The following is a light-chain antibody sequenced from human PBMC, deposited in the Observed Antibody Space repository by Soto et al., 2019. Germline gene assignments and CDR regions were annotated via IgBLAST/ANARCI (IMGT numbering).Light chain of an antibody. CDR2: GAS. J-gene: IGKJ1*01. V-gene: IGKV3-15*01. Sequence: EIVMTQSPATLSVSPGERATLSCRASQSVSSNLAWYQQKPGQAPRLLIYGASTRATGIPARFSGSGSGTEFTLTISSLQSEDLAVYYCQQYDNWSRTFGQGTRWIS. CDR1: QSVSSN. CDR3: QQYDNWSRT.